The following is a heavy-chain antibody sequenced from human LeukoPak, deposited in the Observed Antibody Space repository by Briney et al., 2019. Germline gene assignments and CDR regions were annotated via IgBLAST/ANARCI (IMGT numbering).Heavy chain of an antibody. V-gene: IGHV3-13*01. CDR2: IGIRGDT. CDR1: GFTFIDYD. CDR3: ARGGIQVSGIDEFDY. Sequence: GGSLRLSCAASGFTFIDYDMHWVRQVIGKGLEWVSAIGIRGDTHYSGSVKGRFSISRENAESSLYLQMNSLRAEDTAVYYCARGGIQVSGIDEFDYWGQGTLVTVSS. J-gene: IGHJ4*02. D-gene: IGHD6-19*01.